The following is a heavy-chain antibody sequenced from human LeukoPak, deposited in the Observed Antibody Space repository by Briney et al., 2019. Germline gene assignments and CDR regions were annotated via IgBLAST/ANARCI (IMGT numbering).Heavy chain of an antibody. J-gene: IGHJ4*02. Sequence: GESLKISCKGSGYRFTSYWIAWVRPMPGKGLEWMGIIYPGDSDTRYSPSFQGHVTISADRSITTAYLQWSSLKASDTAMYYCARREGTWSYSYWGQGTLVTVSS. CDR2: IYPGDSDT. D-gene: IGHD3-10*01. V-gene: IGHV5-51*01. CDR3: ARREGTWSYSY. CDR1: GYRFTSYW.